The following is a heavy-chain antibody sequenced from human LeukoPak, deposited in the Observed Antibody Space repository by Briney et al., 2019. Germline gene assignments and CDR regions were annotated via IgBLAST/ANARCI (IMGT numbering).Heavy chain of an antibody. Sequence: GGSLRLSCAASGFTFSSYSMNWVRQAPGKGLEWVAFIRYDGSNKYYADSVKGRFTISRDNSKNTLYLQMNSLRAEDTAVYYCAKDSRNYYGSGSYRNRSYYFDYWGQGTLVTVSS. D-gene: IGHD3-10*01. V-gene: IGHV3-30*02. J-gene: IGHJ4*02. CDR3: AKDSRNYYGSGSYRNRSYYFDY. CDR2: IRYDGSNK. CDR1: GFTFSSYS.